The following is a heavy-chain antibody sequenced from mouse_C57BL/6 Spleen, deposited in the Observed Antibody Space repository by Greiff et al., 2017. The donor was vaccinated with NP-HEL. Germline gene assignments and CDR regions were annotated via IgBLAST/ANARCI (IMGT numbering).Heavy chain of an antibody. CDR1: GFTFSSYT. CDR2: ISGGGGNT. Sequence: DVQLVESGGGLVKPGGSLKLSCAASGFTFSSYTMSWVRQTPEKRLEWVATISGGGGNTYYPDSVKGRFTISRDNATNTLYLQMSSLRSEDTALYYCARHFYYGSSYFDYWGQGTTLTVSS. V-gene: IGHV5-9*01. D-gene: IGHD1-1*01. CDR3: ARHFYYGSSYFDY. J-gene: IGHJ2*01.